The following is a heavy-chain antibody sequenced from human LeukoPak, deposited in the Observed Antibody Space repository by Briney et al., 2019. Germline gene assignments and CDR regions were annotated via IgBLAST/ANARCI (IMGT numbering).Heavy chain of an antibody. D-gene: IGHD6-19*01. V-gene: IGHV3-74*01. J-gene: IGHJ4*02. CDR3: AKGVSGWPNYFDY. CDR2: INSDGSST. CDR1: GFTFSSYW. Sequence: GGSLRLSCAASGFTFSSYWMHWVRQAPGKGLVWVSRINSDGSSTSYADSVKGRFTISRDNAKNTLYLQMNSLRAEDTAVYYCAKGVSGWPNYFDYWGQGTLVTVSS.